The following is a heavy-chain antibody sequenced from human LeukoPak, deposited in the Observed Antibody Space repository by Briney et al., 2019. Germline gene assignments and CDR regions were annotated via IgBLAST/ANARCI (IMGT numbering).Heavy chain of an antibody. J-gene: IGHJ5*02. D-gene: IGHD1-26*01. CDR3: AKHSGTYGHGFDP. Sequence: GGSLRLSCAASGFTFTNQAMSWVRQSPGKGLEWVSGFSGYGTTHYADSVRGRFTISRDNSKNTLYLQMNSLRDEDTAVYYCAKHSGTYGHGFDPWGQGTLVIVSS. V-gene: IGHV3-23*01. CDR2: FSGYGTT. CDR1: GFTFTNQA.